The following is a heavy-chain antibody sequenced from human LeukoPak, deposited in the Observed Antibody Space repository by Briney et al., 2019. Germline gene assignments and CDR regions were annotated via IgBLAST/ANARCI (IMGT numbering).Heavy chain of an antibody. J-gene: IGHJ6*02. CDR2: ISSSSSYI. D-gene: IGHD6-19*01. V-gene: IGHV3-21*01. Sequence: SEGSLRLSCAASEFTFSSYSMNWVRQAPGKGLEWVSSISSSSSYIYYADSVKGRFTISRDNAKNSLYLQMNSLRAEDTAVYYCARDLIGSGSSYYYYNTMDVWGQGTTVTVSS. CDR1: EFTFSSYS. CDR3: ARDLIGSGSSYYYYNTMDV.